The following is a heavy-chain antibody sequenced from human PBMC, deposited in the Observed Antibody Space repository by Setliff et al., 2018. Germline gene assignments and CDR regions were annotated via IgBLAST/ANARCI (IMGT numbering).Heavy chain of an antibody. J-gene: IGHJ6*03. D-gene: IGHD6-19*01. CDR3: AREQWLDPPGYYYMDV. Sequence: SETLSLTCTVSGGSISSYYWSWIRKPAGKGLEWIGQIYIGGSANYNPSLKSRVTMSIDTSKNQFSLKLNSVTAADMAVYYCAREQWLDPPGYYYMDVWAKGTTVTVSS. CDR2: IYIGGSA. CDR1: GGSISSYY. V-gene: IGHV4-4*07.